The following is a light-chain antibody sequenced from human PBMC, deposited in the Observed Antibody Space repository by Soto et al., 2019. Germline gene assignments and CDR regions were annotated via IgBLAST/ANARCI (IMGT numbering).Light chain of an antibody. CDR1: QSIDTW. Sequence: DVQMTQSPSTLSSFVGDTVTITCRASQSIDTWLAWHQQKPGKAPKLLIYKASSLASGVPSWLSGSGSGTEFTLTISSLQPDDFATYYCLQYNSFRTFGQGTKVDIK. CDR2: KAS. J-gene: IGKJ1*01. CDR3: LQYNSFRT. V-gene: IGKV1-5*03.